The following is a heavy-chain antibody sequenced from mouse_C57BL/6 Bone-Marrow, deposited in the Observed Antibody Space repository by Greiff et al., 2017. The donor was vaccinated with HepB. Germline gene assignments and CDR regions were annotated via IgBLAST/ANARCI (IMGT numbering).Heavy chain of an antibody. CDR1: GFTFSSYA. J-gene: IGHJ1*03. CDR3: TRPYYGSSYGYFDV. Sequence: EVQLVESGEGLVKPGGSLKLSCAASGFTFSSYAMSWVRQTPEKRLEWVAYISSGGDYIYYADTVKGRFTISRDNARNTLYLQMSSLKSEDTAMYYCTRPYYGSSYGYFDVWGTGTTVTVSS. CDR2: ISSGGDYI. V-gene: IGHV5-9-1*02. D-gene: IGHD1-1*01.